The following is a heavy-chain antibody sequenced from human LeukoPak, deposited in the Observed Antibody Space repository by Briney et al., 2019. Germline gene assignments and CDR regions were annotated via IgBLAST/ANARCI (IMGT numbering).Heavy chain of an antibody. CDR2: IYHSGST. J-gene: IGHJ1*01. CDR1: GGSISTYY. V-gene: IGHV4-59*01. CDR3: ARGGAARLHFQN. Sequence: SSETLSLTCTVSGGSISTYYCNWIRQPPGKGLEWIGYIYHSGSTNYNPSLQSRVTISVDTSKNQFSLNLNSVTAADTAVYYCARGGAARLHFQNWGQGTLVTVSS. D-gene: IGHD6-6*01.